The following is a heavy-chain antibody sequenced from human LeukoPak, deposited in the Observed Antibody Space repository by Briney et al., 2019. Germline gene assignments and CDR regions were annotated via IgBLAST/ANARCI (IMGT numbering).Heavy chain of an antibody. J-gene: IGHJ4*02. D-gene: IGHD3-3*01. Sequence: KPSETLSLTCTVSGGSISSGSYYWSWIRQPAGKGLEWIGRIYTSGSTNYNPSLKSRVTISVDTSKNQFSLKLSSVTAADTAVYYCARGRLRSITIFGVVTQGYYFDYWGQGTLVTVSS. CDR2: IYTSGST. CDR1: GGSISSGSYY. CDR3: ARGRLRSITIFGVVTQGYYFDY. V-gene: IGHV4-61*02.